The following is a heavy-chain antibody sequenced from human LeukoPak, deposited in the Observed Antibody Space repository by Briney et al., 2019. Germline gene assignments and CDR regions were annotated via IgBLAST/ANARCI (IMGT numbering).Heavy chain of an antibody. CDR2: IRYDGSNK. V-gene: IGHV3-30*02. Sequence: GGSLRLSCAASRFTFSSYGMHWVRQAPGKGLEWVAFIRYDGSNKYYADSVKGRFTISRDNAKNSLYLQMNSLRAEDTAVYYCARGGRGYYDFLDYWGQGTLVSVSS. CDR3: ARGGRGYYDFLDY. D-gene: IGHD3-22*01. CDR1: RFTFSSYG. J-gene: IGHJ4*02.